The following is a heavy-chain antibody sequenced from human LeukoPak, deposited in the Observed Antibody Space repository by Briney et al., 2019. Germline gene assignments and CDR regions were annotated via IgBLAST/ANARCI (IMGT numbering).Heavy chain of an antibody. V-gene: IGHV1-8*01. J-gene: IGHJ6*03. CDR3: ARKPGRGRFLEWWVGLDMDV. Sequence: ASVKVSCKASGYTFTSYDINWVLQATGQGLEWMGWMNPNSGNTGYAQKFQGRVTMTRNTSISTAYMELSSLRSEDTAVYYCARKPGRGRFLEWWVGLDMDVGGKGTTVTVSS. D-gene: IGHD3-3*01. CDR2: MNPNSGNT. CDR1: GYTFTSYD.